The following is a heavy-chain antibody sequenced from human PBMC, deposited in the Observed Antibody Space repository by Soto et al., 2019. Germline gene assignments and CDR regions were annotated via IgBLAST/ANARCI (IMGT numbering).Heavy chain of an antibody. CDR3: SRETLWFGESPKS. Sequence: EVHLVESGGGSVQPGGSLRISCGASGFTFGSYWMGWVRQVPGKGLVWVSRINGDGRITTYADSVKGRFTISRDNAGSTLYLQMNSLRVDDTAVYYCSRETLWFGESPKSGGQGTLVTVSS. CDR1: GFTFGSYW. V-gene: IGHV3-74*01. D-gene: IGHD3-10*01. CDR2: INGDGRIT. J-gene: IGHJ4*02.